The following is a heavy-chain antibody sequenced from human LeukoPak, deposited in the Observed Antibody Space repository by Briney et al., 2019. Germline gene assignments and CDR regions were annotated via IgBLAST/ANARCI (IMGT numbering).Heavy chain of an antibody. D-gene: IGHD1-1*01. V-gene: IGHV3-33*01. J-gene: IGHJ6*04. CDR1: GFTFSSYG. CDR2: IWYDGSNK. Sequence: PGRSLRLSCAASGFTFSSYGMHWVRQAPGKGLEWVAVIWYDGSNKYYADSVKGRFTISRDNSKNTLYLQMNSLRAEDTAVYYCARDSRNWSYYYGMDVWGKGTTVTVSS. CDR3: ARDSRNWSYYYGMDV.